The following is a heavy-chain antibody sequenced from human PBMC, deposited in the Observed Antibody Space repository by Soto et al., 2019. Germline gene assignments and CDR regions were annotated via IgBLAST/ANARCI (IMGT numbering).Heavy chain of an antibody. D-gene: IGHD2-15*01. CDR3: ARDREYQGISWSSYYYGMDV. CDR1: GGSFRAYY. CDR2: INHSGSA. V-gene: IGHV4-34*01. J-gene: IGHJ6*02. Sequence: QVQLQQWGAGLLKPSETLSLNCTVQGGSFRAYYWSWIRQPQGKGLEWIGEINHSGSANYNPSLKSLVTMSVDTSRSQFSMKVSSVTSADTAVYYCARDREYQGISWSSYYYGMDVWGQAATVTVSS.